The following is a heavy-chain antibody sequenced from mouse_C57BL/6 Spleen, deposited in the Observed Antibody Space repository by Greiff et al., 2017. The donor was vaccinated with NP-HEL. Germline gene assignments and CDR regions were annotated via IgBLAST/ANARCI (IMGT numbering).Heavy chain of an antibody. CDR2: IDPSDSEP. Sequence: VQLQQPGAELVRPGSSVKLSCKASGYTFTSYWMHWVKQRPIQGLEWIGNIDPSDSEPHYNQKFKDKATLTVDKSSSTAYMQLSSLTSEDSAVYYCARDYGNYYFDYWGQGTTLTVSS. CDR3: ARDYGNYYFDY. J-gene: IGHJ2*01. V-gene: IGHV1-52*01. CDR1: GYTFTSYW. D-gene: IGHD2-1*01.